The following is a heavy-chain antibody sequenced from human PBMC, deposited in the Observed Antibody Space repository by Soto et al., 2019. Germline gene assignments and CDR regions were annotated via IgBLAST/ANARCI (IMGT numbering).Heavy chain of an antibody. D-gene: IGHD3-22*01. CDR3: AKSPETYYYDSSGYSYFDY. V-gene: IGHV3-30*18. Sequence: GGSLRLSCAASGFTFSSYGMHWVRQAPGKGLEWVAVISYDGSNKYYADSVKGRFTISRDNSKNTLYLQMNSLRAEDTAVYYCAKSPETYYYDSSGYSYFDYWGQGTLVTVSS. CDR2: ISYDGSNK. CDR1: GFTFSSYG. J-gene: IGHJ4*02.